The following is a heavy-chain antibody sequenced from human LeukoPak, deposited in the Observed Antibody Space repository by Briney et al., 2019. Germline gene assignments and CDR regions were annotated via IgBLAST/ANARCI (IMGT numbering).Heavy chain of an antibody. Sequence: TGGSLRLSCAASGFTFTTYDMHWVRQAPGKGLEYVSSISSNGGRTYYANSVKGRFTISRDNFENTLFLQMGSLRAEDMAAYYCAAEMTTVTGGFDYWGQGTLVIVSS. J-gene: IGHJ4*02. D-gene: IGHD4-11*01. CDR1: GFTFTTYD. CDR2: ISSNGGRT. CDR3: AAEMTTVTGGFDY. V-gene: IGHV3-64*01.